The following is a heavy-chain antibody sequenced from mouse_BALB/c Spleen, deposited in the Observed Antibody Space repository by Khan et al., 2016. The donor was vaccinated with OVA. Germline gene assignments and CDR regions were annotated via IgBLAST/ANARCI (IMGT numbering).Heavy chain of an antibody. D-gene: IGHD2-10*01. Sequence: VELVESGPGLAAPSQSLSITCTISRFSLTNYGVHWVRQPPGKGLEWLVVIWSDGSTNYNSVLKSRLTITKDNSQSQVFLKMNSLQTDDTAIYFCARQPYYHYNIMDYWGQGTSVTVSS. CDR1: RFSLTNYG. V-gene: IGHV2-6-1*01. CDR2: IWSDGST. CDR3: ARQPYYHYNIMDY. J-gene: IGHJ4*01.